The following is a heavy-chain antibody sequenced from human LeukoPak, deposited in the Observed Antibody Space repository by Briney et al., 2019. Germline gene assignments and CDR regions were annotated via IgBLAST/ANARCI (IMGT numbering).Heavy chain of an antibody. V-gene: IGHV1-2*02. D-gene: IGHD6-13*01. CDR1: GYTFTGYY. J-gene: IGHJ4*02. Sequence: ASVKVSCKASGYTFTGYYMHWVRQAPGQGLEWMGWINPNSGCTNYAQKFQGRVTLTTDTSISTAYMELSRLRSDDTAVYYCARGTSGYSSSWYSYWGQGTLVTVSS. CDR3: ARGTSGYSSSWYSY. CDR2: INPNSGCT.